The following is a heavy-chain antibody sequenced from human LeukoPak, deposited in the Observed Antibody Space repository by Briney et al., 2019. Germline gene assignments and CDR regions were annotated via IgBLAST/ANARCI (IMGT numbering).Heavy chain of an antibody. CDR1: GYSFTSYW. V-gene: IGHV5-51*01. CDR2: IYPGDSDA. D-gene: IGHD1-26*01. Sequence: GESLKISCKGSGYSFTSYWIGWVRQMPGKGLKWMGIIYPGDSDARYSPSFQGQVTISADKSISTAYLQWSSLKAQDNAMYYCARRRDLYSGSYYPFDYWGQGTLVTVSS. J-gene: IGHJ4*02. CDR3: ARRRDLYSGSYYPFDY.